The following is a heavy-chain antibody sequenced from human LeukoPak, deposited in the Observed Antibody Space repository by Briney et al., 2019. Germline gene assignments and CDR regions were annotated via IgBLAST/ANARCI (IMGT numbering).Heavy chain of an antibody. CDR1: GVTITNYY. CDR3: ARHAPMTTYDY. V-gene: IGHV4-59*08. Sequence: PSETLSLTCSISGVTITNYYWSWIRQAPGKGLEWIGYIPYSGSTDYSPSLKSRVTMSVDTSKNQFSLKLSSVTAADTAVYYCARHAPMTTYDYWGQGTLVTVSS. D-gene: IGHD4-17*01. J-gene: IGHJ4*02. CDR2: IPYSGST.